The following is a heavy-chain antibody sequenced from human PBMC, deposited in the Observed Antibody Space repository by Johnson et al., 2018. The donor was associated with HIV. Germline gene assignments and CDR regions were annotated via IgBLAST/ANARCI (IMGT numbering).Heavy chain of an antibody. CDR1: GFTFSNAW. V-gene: IGHV3-15*01. Sequence: VQLVECGGGLVKPGGSLRLSCAASGFTFSNAWMSWVRPAPGKGLAGVGGIKSKTDGGTTDYAAPVKGRFTIPRDDSKNTLYLQMNSLKTEDTAVYYCTTATPVGRGAFDIWGQGTMVTVSS. J-gene: IGHJ3*02. D-gene: IGHD1-26*01. CDR2: IKSKTDGGTT. CDR3: TTATPVGRGAFDI.